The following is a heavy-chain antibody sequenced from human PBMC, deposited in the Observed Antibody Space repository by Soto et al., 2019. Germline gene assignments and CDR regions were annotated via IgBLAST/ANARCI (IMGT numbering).Heavy chain of an antibody. D-gene: IGHD3-3*01. V-gene: IGHV4-59*01. CDR1: GGSISSYY. CDR3: ARDYRGDFWSGYRANYGMDV. CDR2: IYYSGST. Sequence: SETLSLTCTVSGGSISSYYWSRIRQPPGKGLEWIGYIYYSGSTNYNPSLKSRVTISVDTSKNQFSLKLSSVTAADTAVYYCARDYRGDFWSGYRANYGMDVWGQGTTVTVSS. J-gene: IGHJ6*02.